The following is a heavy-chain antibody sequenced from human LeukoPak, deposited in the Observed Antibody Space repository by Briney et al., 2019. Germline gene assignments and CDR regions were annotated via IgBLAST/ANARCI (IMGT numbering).Heavy chain of an antibody. CDR2: LSGSGATT. V-gene: IGHV3-23*01. CDR1: GFTFSNYA. Sequence: SGGSLRLSCAASGFTFSNYAMIWDRQAPGKGLEWVAALSGSGATTYYADSVKGRFTISRDNAKNSLYLQMNSLRAEDTALYHCAGEGSYYYDSSGLTGMDVWGQGTTVTVSS. D-gene: IGHD3-22*01. J-gene: IGHJ6*02. CDR3: AGEGSYYYDSSGLTGMDV.